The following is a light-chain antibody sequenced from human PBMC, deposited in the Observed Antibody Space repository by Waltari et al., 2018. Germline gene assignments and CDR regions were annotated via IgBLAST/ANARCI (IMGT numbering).Light chain of an antibody. Sequence: QSVVTQPPSVSGTPGQRVTISCSGSYSNIGSNTVNWYQQLPETASKLLIYSNDRRPSGVPDRFSGSKSGTSASLGISGLQSEDEADYYCAAWDDSLNGHMVFGGGTKVTVL. CDR3: AAWDDSLNGHMV. J-gene: IGLJ2*01. V-gene: IGLV1-44*01. CDR2: SND. CDR1: YSNIGSNT.